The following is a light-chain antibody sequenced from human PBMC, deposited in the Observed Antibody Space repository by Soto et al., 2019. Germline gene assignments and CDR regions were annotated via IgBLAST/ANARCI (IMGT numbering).Light chain of an antibody. J-gene: IGLJ3*02. CDR1: SSDIGAFTS. Sequence: QSALTQPASVSGCPGQSITISCTGTSSDIGAFTSVSWYQQHPGKAPKLIIYDIIHRPSGVSDRFSGSKSVNTASLTVSGLQPEDEANYYCSSYSRTTTLLVFGGGTKLTVL. CDR3: SSYSRTTTLLV. V-gene: IGLV2-14*03. CDR2: DII.